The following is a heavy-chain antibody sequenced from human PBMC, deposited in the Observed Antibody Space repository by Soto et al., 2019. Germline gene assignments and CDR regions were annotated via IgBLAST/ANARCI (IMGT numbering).Heavy chain of an antibody. J-gene: IGHJ4*02. CDR2: ISSSSSTI. CDR3: ARDAYDYDDTGGYYRH. Sequence: EVQLVESGGGLVQPGGSLRLSCAASGFTFSTYKMNWVRQAPGKGLEWVSYISSSSSTIYYADSVKGRFTISRDNAKNSLYLQMNSLRDEDTAVYYCARDAYDYDDTGGYYRHWGQGTLVTVSS. V-gene: IGHV3-48*02. D-gene: IGHD3-22*01. CDR1: GFTFSTYK.